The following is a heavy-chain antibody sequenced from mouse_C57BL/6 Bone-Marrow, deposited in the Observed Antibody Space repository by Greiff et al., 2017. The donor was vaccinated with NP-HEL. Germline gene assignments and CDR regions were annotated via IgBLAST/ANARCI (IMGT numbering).Heavy chain of an antibody. CDR3: ARLFITTVVAPYWYFDV. Sequence: EVKLMESGGGLVKPGGSLKLSCAASGFTFSDYGMHWVRQAPEKGLEWVAYISSGSSTIYYADTGKGRFTISRDNAKNTLFLQMTSLRSEDTAMYYCARLFITTVVAPYWYFDVWGTVTTVTVSS. J-gene: IGHJ1*03. V-gene: IGHV5-17*01. CDR1: GFTFSDYG. D-gene: IGHD1-1*01. CDR2: ISSGSSTI.